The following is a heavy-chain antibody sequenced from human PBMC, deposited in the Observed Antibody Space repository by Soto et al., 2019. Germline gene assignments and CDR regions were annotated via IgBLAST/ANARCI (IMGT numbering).Heavy chain of an antibody. V-gene: IGHV3-43*01. D-gene: IGHD3-22*01. CDR2: VSWDGVST. CDR3: TKASEVNPTYGMDV. J-gene: IGHJ6*02. CDR1: GFTFDDYT. Sequence: EVQLVESGGVVVQPGESLRLSCEASGFTFDDYTMHWVRQAPGKGLEWVSLVSWDGVSTYYADSVKGRFTISRDNSKNSLDLLMNSAKTEDTALYYCTKASEVNPTYGMDVWGLGTTVTVSS.